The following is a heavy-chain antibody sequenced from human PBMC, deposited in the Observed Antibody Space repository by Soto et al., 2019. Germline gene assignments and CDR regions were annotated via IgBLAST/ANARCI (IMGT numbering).Heavy chain of an antibody. J-gene: IGHJ3*02. CDR3: AIEKVGATSVHVFDI. CDR1: GFPFSTSY. D-gene: IGHD1-26*01. CDR2: IYAGGST. Sequence: PGGSLRLSCAASGFPFSTSYMSWVRQAPGKGLEWVSNIYAGGSTHSADSVKDRFTISRDNSKNTVYLQMRGLRADDTAVYYCAIEKVGATSVHVFDIWGQGTMVTVSS. V-gene: IGHV3-66*01.